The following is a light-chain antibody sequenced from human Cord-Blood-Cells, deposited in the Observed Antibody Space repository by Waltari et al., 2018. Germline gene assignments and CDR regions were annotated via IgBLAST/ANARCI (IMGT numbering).Light chain of an antibody. Sequence: QSALTQPASVSGSPGQSITISCTGTSTDVGGYNSVSRYQQHPGKAPKLMIYDVSNRPSGVSNRFSGSKSGNTAALTISGLQAEDEADYYCSSYTSSSTPYVFGTGTKVTVL. CDR1: STDVGGYNS. CDR3: SSYTSSSTPYV. J-gene: IGLJ1*01. CDR2: DVS. V-gene: IGLV2-14*03.